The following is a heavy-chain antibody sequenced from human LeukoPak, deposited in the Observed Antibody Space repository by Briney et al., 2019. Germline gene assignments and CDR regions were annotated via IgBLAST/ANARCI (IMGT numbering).Heavy chain of an antibody. CDR2: ISYDGSNK. CDR1: GFTFSSYA. V-gene: IGHV3-30-3*02. D-gene: IGHD6-13*01. CDR3: AKLSSWYEPISDY. Sequence: PAGRSLRLSCAASGFTFSSYAMHWVRQAPGKGPEWVAVISYDGSNKYYTDSVKGRFTISRDNSKNTLYLQMNSLRAEDTAVYYCAKLSSWYEPISDYWGQGTLVTVSS. J-gene: IGHJ4*02.